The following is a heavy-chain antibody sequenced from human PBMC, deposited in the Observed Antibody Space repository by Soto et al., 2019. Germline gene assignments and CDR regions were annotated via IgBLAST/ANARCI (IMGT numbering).Heavy chain of an antibody. CDR2: INTNTGNP. V-gene: IGHV7-4-1*01. CDR3: ARGGSSGWNLWYANNWFDP. D-gene: IGHD6-19*01. Sequence: ASVKVSCKASGYTFTSYAMNWVRQAPGQGLEWMGWINTNTGNPTYAQGFTGRFVFSLDTSVSTAYLQICSLKAEDTAVYYCARGGSSGWNLWYANNWFDPWGQGTLVTVSS. J-gene: IGHJ5*02. CDR1: GYTFTSYA.